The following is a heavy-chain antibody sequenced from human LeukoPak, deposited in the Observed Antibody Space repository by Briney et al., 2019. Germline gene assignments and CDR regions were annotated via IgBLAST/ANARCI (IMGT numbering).Heavy chain of an antibody. V-gene: IGHV1-2*02. J-gene: IGHJ6*02. CDR3: ARDRIAVAGKKVYYYGMDV. CDR2: INPNSGGT. D-gene: IGHD6-19*01. CDR1: GYTFTGYY. Sequence: ASVKVSCKASGYTFTGYYMHWVRQAPGQGLEWMGWINPNSGGTNYAQKFQGRVTMTRDTSISTAYMELSRLRSDDTAVYYCARDRIAVAGKKVYYYGMDVWGQGTTVTVSS.